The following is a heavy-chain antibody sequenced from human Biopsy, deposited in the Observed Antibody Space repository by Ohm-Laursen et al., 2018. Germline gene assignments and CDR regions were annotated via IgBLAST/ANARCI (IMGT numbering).Heavy chain of an antibody. J-gene: IGHJ4*02. Sequence: GTLSLTCGVSGFSISSGFHWAWIRQPPGKGLERIGFIYRTGTTTYNPSFKSRVAMAVDTSKNQFSLTLNSVTAADTAVYYCARMKGRGYFGYWGQGTLVIVSS. D-gene: IGHD2-15*01. CDR3: ARMKGRGYFGY. CDR2: IYRTGTT. V-gene: IGHV4-38-2*01. CDR1: GFSISSGFH.